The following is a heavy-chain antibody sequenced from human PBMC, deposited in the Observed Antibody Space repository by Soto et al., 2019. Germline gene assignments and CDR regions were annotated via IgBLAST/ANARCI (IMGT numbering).Heavy chain of an antibody. J-gene: IGHJ6*03. V-gene: IGHV3-53*04. CDR3: ARGFEGYYYYMDV. D-gene: IGHD3-9*01. CDR1: GFTVSSNY. CDR2: IYSGGST. Sequence: EVQLVESGGGLVQPGGSLRLSFAASGFTVSSNYMSWVRQAPGKGLEWVSVIYSGGSTYYADSVKGRFTISRHNSKNTLYLQMNSLRAEDTAVYYCARGFEGYYYYMDVWGKGTTVTVSS.